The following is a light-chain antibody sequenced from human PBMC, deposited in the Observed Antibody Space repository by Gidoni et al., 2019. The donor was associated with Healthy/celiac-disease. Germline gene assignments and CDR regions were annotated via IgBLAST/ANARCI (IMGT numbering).Light chain of an antibody. CDR2: KAS. CDR1: QSISSW. J-gene: IGKJ1*01. V-gene: IGKV1-5*03. CDR3: QHRET. Sequence: DIQMTQSPSTLSASVGDRVTITCRASQSISSWLAWYQQKPGKAPKLLIYKASSLESGVPSRFSGSGSGTEFPLTISSLQPDDFATYYCQHRETFGQGTKVEIK.